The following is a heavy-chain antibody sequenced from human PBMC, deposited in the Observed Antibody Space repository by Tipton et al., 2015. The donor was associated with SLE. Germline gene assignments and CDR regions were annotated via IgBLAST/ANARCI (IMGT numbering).Heavy chain of an antibody. CDR2: VSSYNGDT. CDR1: GYMFNRYG. V-gene: IGHV1-18*01. CDR3: ARLSWAHYYFDY. J-gene: IGHJ4*02. D-gene: IGHD7-27*01. Sequence: QLVQSGAEVKKPGASVNVSCKASGYMFNRYGITWVRQAPGQGLEWMGWVSSYNGDTKLAQKFQGRVTMTTDPSTTTAYMELRGLTSDDTAVYYCARLSWAHYYFDYWGQGALVTVSS.